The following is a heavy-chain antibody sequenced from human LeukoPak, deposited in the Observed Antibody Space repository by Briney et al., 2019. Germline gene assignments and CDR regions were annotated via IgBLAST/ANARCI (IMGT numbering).Heavy chain of an antibody. CDR2: ISWDGGST. CDR1: GFTFDDYA. V-gene: IGHV3-43D*03. CDR3: AKDERGGSGNSWGYLDY. J-gene: IGHJ4*02. Sequence: PGGSLRLSCAASGFTFDDYAMHWVRHTPGKGLEWVSLISWDGGSTYYADSVTGRFTISRDNSKNSLYLRMNSLRAEDTALYYCAKDERGGSGNSWGYLDYWGQGTLVTVSS. D-gene: IGHD3-10*01.